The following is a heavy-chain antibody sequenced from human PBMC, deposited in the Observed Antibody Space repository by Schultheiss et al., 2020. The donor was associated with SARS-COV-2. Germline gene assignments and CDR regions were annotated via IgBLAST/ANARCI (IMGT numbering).Heavy chain of an antibody. D-gene: IGHD3-22*01. CDR2: ISAYNGNT. CDR3: ATGYYDSSGYYRYWYFDL. V-gene: IGHV1-18*01. J-gene: IGHJ2*01. CDR1: GYTFTSYG. Sequence: ASVKVSCKASGYTFTSYGISWVRQAPGQGLEWMGWISAYNGNTNYAQKLQGRVTMTEDTSTDTAYMELSSLRSEDTAVYYCATGYYDSSGYYRYWYFDLWGRGTLVTVSS.